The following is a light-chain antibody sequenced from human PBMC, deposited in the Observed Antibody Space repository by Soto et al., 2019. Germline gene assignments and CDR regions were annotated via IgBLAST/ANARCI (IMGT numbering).Light chain of an antibody. CDR2: EVT. Sequence: QSALTQPASVSGSPGQSITISCTGTSGDIGGYNYVSWYQQHPGKAPKLLISEVTKPPSGVSNRFSGSKSGNTASLTISGRQAEDEADYYCSSYTTNITPVVFGGGTKLTVL. V-gene: IGLV2-14*01. CDR3: SSYTTNITPVV. J-gene: IGLJ2*01. CDR1: SGDIGGYNY.